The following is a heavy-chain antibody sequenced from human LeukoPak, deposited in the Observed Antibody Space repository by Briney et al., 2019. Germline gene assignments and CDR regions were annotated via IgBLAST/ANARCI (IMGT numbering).Heavy chain of an antibody. CDR2: IYNGGNT. D-gene: IGHD2-15*01. Sequence: GGSLRLFCAASGFTVSNKYMSGVREAPGKGLECVSVIYNGGNTYYADSVKGRFTISRDNSKNTLYLQMNSLRAEDTAIYYCARGGASELYYFDYWGQGTLVTVSS. CDR1: GFTVSNKY. V-gene: IGHV3-53*01. CDR3: ARGGASELYYFDY. J-gene: IGHJ4*02.